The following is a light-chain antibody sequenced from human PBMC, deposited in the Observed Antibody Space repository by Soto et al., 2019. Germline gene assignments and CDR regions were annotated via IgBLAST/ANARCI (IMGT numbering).Light chain of an antibody. Sequence: ALTQPASVSGSPGQSITISCTGTTSDVGGHNSVSWFQQHPGKAPKLIIYQVSSRPSDISNRFSGSKSGNTASLTISGLQAEDEADYYCNSYSSDITPYVFGTGTKATVL. J-gene: IGLJ1*01. CDR1: TSDVGGHNS. V-gene: IGLV2-14*01. CDR2: QVS. CDR3: NSYSSDITPYV.